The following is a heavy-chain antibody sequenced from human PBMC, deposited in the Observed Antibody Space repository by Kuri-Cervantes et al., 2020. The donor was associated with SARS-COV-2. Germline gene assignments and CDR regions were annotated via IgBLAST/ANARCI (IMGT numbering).Heavy chain of an antibody. D-gene: IGHD5-18*01. Sequence: SETLSLTCTVSGGSISSSSYYWGWIRQPPGKGLEWIGSIYYSGSTYYNPSLKSRVTISVDTSKNQFSLKLSSVTAADTAVYYCARHGYSYGSLGYWGQGTLVTSPQ. V-gene: IGHV4-39*01. J-gene: IGHJ4*02. CDR1: GGSISSSSYY. CDR2: IYYSGST. CDR3: ARHGYSYGSLGY.